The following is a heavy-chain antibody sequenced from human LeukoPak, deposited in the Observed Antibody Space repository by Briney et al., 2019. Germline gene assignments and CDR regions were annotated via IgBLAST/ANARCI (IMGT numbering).Heavy chain of an antibody. V-gene: IGHV3-7*01. CDR1: GFTFSSYW. D-gene: IGHD2-8*01. J-gene: IGHJ4*02. CDR3: ARDNPTVYATYGH. CDR2: INRDASEK. Sequence: GGSLRLSCAASGFTFSSYWMTWVRQAPGKGLEWVANINRDASEKYYVDSVKGRFTISRDNAKNSLYLQMTSLRADDTAVYYCARDNPTVYATYGHWGQGTLVTVSS.